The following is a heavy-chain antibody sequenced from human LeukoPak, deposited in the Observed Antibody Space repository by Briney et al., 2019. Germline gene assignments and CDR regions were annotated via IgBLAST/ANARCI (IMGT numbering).Heavy chain of an antibody. CDR1: GGSISSGSYY. J-gene: IGHJ6*03. Sequence: SETLSLTCTVSGGSISSGSYYWSWIRQPAGKGLEWIGRIYTSGSTNYNPSLKSRVTISVDTSKNQFSLKLSSVTAADTAVYYSARGYSGSYYYYYYYMDVWGKGTTVTVSS. CDR2: IYTSGST. CDR3: ARGYSGSYYYYYYYMDV. D-gene: IGHD1-26*01. V-gene: IGHV4-61*02.